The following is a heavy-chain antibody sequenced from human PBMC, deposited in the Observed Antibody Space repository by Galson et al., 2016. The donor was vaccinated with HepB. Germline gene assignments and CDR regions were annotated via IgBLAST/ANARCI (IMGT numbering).Heavy chain of an antibody. CDR3: ARELDHSFYFDY. Sequence: SVKVSCKASGYTFNTYNMHWVRQAPGQGLEWMGIIKPSGGNTIYAQNFQDRITMTRDTSTSTVYMELISLRSEDTAVYYCARELDHSFYFDYWGQGTLLTVSS. V-gene: IGHV1-46*02. D-gene: IGHD1-14*01. CDR1: GYTFNTYN. CDR2: IKPSGGNT. J-gene: IGHJ4*02.